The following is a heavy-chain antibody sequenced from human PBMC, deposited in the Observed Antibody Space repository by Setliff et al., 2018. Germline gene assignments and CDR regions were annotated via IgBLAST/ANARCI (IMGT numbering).Heavy chain of an antibody. J-gene: IGHJ6*03. V-gene: IGHV4-4*02. D-gene: IGHD3-3*01. CDR1: GASINSANW. Sequence: PSETLSLTCAVSGASINSANWWAWARQPPGKELEWIGNIYPSGRTNYNPSLKGRATLSIDASKRQFSLKLTSVTAADTAVYYCARMSGFQYMDVWGKGTTVTVSS. CDR3: ARMSGFQYMDV. CDR2: IYPSGRT.